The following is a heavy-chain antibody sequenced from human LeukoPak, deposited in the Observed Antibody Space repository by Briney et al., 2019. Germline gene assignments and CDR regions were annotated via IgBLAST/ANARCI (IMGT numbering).Heavy chain of an antibody. J-gene: IGHJ5*02. CDR1: GYTFTSYY. CDR2: INPSGGST. CDR3: ARGVGGYSGYDSWFDP. D-gene: IGHD5-12*01. V-gene: IGHV1-46*01. Sequence: ASVKVSCKASGYTFTSYYMHWVRQAPGQGLEWMGIINPSGGSTSYAQKLQGRVTMTTDTSTSTAYMELRSLRSDDTAVYYCARGVGGYSGYDSWFDPWGQGTLVTVSS.